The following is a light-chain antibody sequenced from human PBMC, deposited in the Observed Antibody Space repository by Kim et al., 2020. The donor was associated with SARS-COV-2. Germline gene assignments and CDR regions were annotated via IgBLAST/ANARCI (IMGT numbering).Light chain of an antibody. CDR1: KLGDEY. CDR3: QAWDSSIGV. J-gene: IGLJ1*01. Sequence: SYELTQPPSVSVSPGQTASITCSGDKLGDEYACWYQQKPDQSPVLVIYQDSKRPSGIPERFSGSNSGNTATLTISGTQPMDEADYYCQAWDSSIGVFGTGTKVTVL. CDR2: QDS. V-gene: IGLV3-1*01.